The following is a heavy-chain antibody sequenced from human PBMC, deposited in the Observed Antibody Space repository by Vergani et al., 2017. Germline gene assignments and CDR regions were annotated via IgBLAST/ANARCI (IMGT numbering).Heavy chain of an antibody. V-gene: IGHV3-33*03. CDR1: GFPFSDYG. CDR2: IWYDGSNK. D-gene: IGHD1-26*01. Sequence: QVQLVESGGGEVQPGRSLRLSCSAAGFPFSDYGVHWVRQAPGKGLEWVSVIWYDGSNKLYADSVKGRFTISRDNSKNTLYLQINSLRAEDTAVYYCATWGEVGATDYWGQGTLVTVSS. J-gene: IGHJ4*02. CDR3: ATWGEVGATDY.